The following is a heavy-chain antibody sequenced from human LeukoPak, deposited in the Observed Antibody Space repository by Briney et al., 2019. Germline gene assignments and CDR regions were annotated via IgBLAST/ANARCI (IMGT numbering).Heavy chain of an antibody. Sequence: ASVKVSCKASGYTFTGYYMHWVRQAPGQGLEWMGWINPNSGGTNYAQKFQGRVTMTRDTSISTAYMELSRLRSDDTAVYYCARGSNPPTYDFWSGYYYYYYYMDVWGKGTTVIVSS. CDR3: ARGSNPPTYDFWSGYYYYYYYMDV. J-gene: IGHJ6*03. D-gene: IGHD3-3*01. CDR2: INPNSGGT. CDR1: GYTFTGYY. V-gene: IGHV1-2*02.